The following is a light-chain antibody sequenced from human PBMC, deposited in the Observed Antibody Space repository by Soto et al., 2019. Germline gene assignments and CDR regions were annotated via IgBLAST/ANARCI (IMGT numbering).Light chain of an antibody. CDR2: GAS. V-gene: IGKV3-15*01. CDR1: QSVNSN. J-gene: IGKJ1*01. Sequence: EIVMTQSPATLSVSPGERATFSCRASQSVNSNLAWYQLKPGQPPRLLVYGASIRATDIPARFSGSGSGTDYTLTISSLHSEDFGVYFCQQYDQWWTFGQGTKVEIK. CDR3: QQYDQWWT.